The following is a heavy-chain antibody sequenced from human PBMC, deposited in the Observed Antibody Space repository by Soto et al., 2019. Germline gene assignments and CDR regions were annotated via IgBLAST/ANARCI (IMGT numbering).Heavy chain of an antibody. Sequence: ASVKVSCKVSGYTVNELSIHWVRQAPGKGLEWLGGFDPEDGKTIYAQTLQGRLAMTEDTSADTAYMELSSLRSEDTAVYFCAARHEPHSYDIDGYSYDTVDIWGQGTMVTVSS. CDR3: AARHEPHSYDIDGYSYDTVDI. CDR1: GYTVNELS. J-gene: IGHJ3*02. CDR2: FDPEDGKT. D-gene: IGHD3-22*01. V-gene: IGHV1-24*01.